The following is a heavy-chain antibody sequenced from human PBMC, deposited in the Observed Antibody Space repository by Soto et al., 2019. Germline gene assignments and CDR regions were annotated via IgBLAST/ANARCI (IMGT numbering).Heavy chain of an antibody. Sequence: GGSLRLSCAASGFTFSDYYMSWIRQAPGKGLEWVSYISSSGSTIYYADSVKGRFTISRDNAKNSLYLQMNSLRAEDTAVYYCARVEMNSSSIVYYYYYYMDVWGKGTTVTVSS. CDR2: ISSSGSTI. V-gene: IGHV3-11*01. J-gene: IGHJ6*03. CDR3: ARVEMNSSSIVYYYYYYMDV. CDR1: GFTFSDYY. D-gene: IGHD6-6*01.